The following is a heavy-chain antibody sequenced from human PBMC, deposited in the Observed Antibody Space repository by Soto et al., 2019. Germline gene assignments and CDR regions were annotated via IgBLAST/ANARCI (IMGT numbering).Heavy chain of an antibody. J-gene: IGHJ4*02. CDR3: ARDDWNYGAPLDY. D-gene: IGHD1-7*01. CDR1: GGSISSSSYY. Sequence: SETLSLTCTVSGGSISSSSYYWGWIRQPPGKGLEWIGSIYYSGSTYYNPSLKSRVTISVDTSKNQFSLKLSSVTAADTAVYYCARDDWNYGAPLDYWGQGTLVTVSS. CDR2: IYYSGST. V-gene: IGHV4-39*02.